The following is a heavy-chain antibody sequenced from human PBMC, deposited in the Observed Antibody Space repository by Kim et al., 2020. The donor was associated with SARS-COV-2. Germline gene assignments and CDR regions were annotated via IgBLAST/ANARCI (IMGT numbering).Heavy chain of an antibody. Sequence: SETLSLTCTVSGGSISSYYWSWIRQPPGKGLEWIGYIYYSGSTNYNPSLKSRVTISVDTSKNQFSLKLSSVTAADTAVYYCARDRKKITMVRGVMTYYYYGMDVWGQGTTVTVSS. CDR2: IYYSGST. J-gene: IGHJ6*02. CDR1: GGSISSYY. CDR3: ARDRKKITMVRGVMTYYYYGMDV. D-gene: IGHD3-10*01. V-gene: IGHV4-59*01.